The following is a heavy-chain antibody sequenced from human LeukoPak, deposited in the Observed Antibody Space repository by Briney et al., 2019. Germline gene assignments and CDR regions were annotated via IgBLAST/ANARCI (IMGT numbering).Heavy chain of an antibody. J-gene: IGHJ5*02. CDR2: IWYDGSKK. CDR1: GFTFSSHG. Sequence: PGGSLRLSCAASGFTFSSHGMQWVRQAPGKGLEWVALIWYDGSKKNYADSVKGRFTISRDDSKSTLYLQINSLRAEDPAVYYCAKDLSYGSNWFDPWGQGTLVTVSS. V-gene: IGHV3-33*06. D-gene: IGHD5-18*01. CDR3: AKDLSYGSNWFDP.